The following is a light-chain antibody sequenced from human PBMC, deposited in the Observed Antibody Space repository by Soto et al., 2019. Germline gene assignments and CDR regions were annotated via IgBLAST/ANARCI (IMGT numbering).Light chain of an antibody. Sequence: QSVLTQPASVSGSPGQSITISCTGTSNDVGGYNFVSWYQQHPGKAPKLIIYDVSNRPSGVSNRFSGSKSGNTASLTISGLQAEDEADYYCSSYTPSATTFVFGTGTKVTVL. CDR1: SNDVGGYNF. V-gene: IGLV2-14*03. CDR3: SSYTPSATTFV. J-gene: IGLJ1*01. CDR2: DVS.